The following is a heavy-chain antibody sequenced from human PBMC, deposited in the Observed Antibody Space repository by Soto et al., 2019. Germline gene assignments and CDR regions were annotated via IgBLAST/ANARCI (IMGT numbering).Heavy chain of an antibody. V-gene: IGHV4-30-4*01. Sequence: QVQLQESGPGLVKPSQTLSLTCTVSGDSITSGDFYWTWIRQPPGKGLEWIGYVYYSGSTYFNPSXTXXVSMSVDTSKNQFSLKVYSVTSADTAVYYCARGEWELPIDYWGQGTLVTVSS. J-gene: IGHJ4*02. CDR2: VYYSGST. CDR3: ARGEWELPIDY. CDR1: GDSITSGDFY. D-gene: IGHD1-26*01.